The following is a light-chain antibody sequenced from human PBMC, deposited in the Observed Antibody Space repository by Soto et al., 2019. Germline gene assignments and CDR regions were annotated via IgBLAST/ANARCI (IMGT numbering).Light chain of an antibody. CDR1: SSAVAGYNY. CDR2: EVR. CDR3: SAYTARSTLV. V-gene: IGLV2-14*01. Sequence: QSALTQPPSASGSPGQSVTISCTGTSSAVAGYNYVSWYQQHPGTAPKLIIYEVRNRPSGISSRFSGPRSGNTASLTISGLQPEDEGDYYCSAYTARSTLVFGGGTKVTVL. J-gene: IGLJ3*02.